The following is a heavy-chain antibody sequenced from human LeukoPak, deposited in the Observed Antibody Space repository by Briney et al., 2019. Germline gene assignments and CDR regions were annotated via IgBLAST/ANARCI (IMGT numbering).Heavy chain of an antibody. Sequence: GGSLRLSCAASGFTFSSYWMIWVRQAPGKGLEWVASIKQDAGTEYSVDSLKGRFTISRDNAYNSLYLQMNSPRAEDTAVYFCARGSRDSSGYRYYLNYWGQGTLVTVSS. CDR3: ARGSRDSSGYRYYLNY. V-gene: IGHV3-7*01. J-gene: IGHJ4*02. CDR1: GFTFSSYW. CDR2: IKQDAGTE. D-gene: IGHD3-22*01.